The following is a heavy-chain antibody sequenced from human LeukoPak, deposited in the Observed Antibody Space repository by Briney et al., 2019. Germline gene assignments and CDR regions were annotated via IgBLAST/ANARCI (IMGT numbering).Heavy chain of an antibody. Sequence: GGSLRLSCAASGFTFSSYGMHWVRQAPGKGLEWVAVIWYDGTNKYYADSVNGRFTISRDNSKNTLYLQMNALRAEDTAVYYCAREIWEEDPYGSGSPTYGMDVWGQGTTVTVSS. D-gene: IGHD3-10*01. V-gene: IGHV3-33*01. CDR1: GFTFSSYG. CDR2: IWYDGTNK. CDR3: AREIWEEDPYGSGSPTYGMDV. J-gene: IGHJ6*02.